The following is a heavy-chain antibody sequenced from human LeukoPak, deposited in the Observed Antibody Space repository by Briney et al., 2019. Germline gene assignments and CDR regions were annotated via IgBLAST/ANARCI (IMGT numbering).Heavy chain of an antibody. J-gene: IGHJ6*02. CDR1: GGSISSYY. CDR2: IYYSGST. CDR3: ARHGYPNPYYYYGMDV. V-gene: IGHV4-59*08. Sequence: SETLSLTCTVSGGSISSYYWSWIRQPPGKGLEWIGYIYYSGSTNYNPSLKSRVTISVDTSKNQFSLKLSSVTAADTAVYYCARHGYPNPYYYYGMDVWGQGTTVTVSS. D-gene: IGHD5-18*01.